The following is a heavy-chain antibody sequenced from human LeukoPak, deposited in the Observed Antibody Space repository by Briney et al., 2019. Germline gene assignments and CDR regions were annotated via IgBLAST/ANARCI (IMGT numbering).Heavy chain of an antibody. V-gene: IGHV4-34*01. J-gene: IGHJ4*02. D-gene: IGHD5-12*01. CDR1: GGSISSYY. Sequence: KASETLSLTCTVSGGSISSYYWSWIRQPPGKGLEWIGEINHSGSTNYNPSLKSRVTISVDTSKNQFSLKLSSVTAADTAVYYCARRGYSGYDWVTVGRPIDYWGQGTLVTVSS. CDR2: INHSGST. CDR3: ARRGYSGYDWVTVGRPIDY.